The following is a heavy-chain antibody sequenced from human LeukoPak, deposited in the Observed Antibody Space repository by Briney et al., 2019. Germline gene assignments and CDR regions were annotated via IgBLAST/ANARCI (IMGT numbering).Heavy chain of an antibody. J-gene: IGHJ5*02. CDR2: ISSSSSYI. V-gene: IGHV3-21*01. CDR1: GFTFSSYS. Sequence: GGSLRLSCAASGFTFSSYSMNWVRQAPGKGLEWVSSISSSSSYIYYADSVKGRFTISRDNAKNSLYLQINSLRAEDTAVYYCARFRSGYYDILTGYYLWGQGTLVTVSS. D-gene: IGHD3-9*01. CDR3: ARFRSGYYDILTGYYL.